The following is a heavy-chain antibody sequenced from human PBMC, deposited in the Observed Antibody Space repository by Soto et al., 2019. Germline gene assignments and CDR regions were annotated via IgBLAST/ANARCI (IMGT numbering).Heavy chain of an antibody. V-gene: IGHV3-48*03. J-gene: IGHJ3*02. Sequence: GGSLRLSCAASGFTFSSYEMNWVRQAPGKGLEWVSYISSSGSTIYYADSVKGRFTISRDNAKNSLYLQMNSLRAEDTAVYYCARDQWMYAFDIWGQGTMVTVSS. D-gene: IGHD5-12*01. CDR2: ISSSGSTI. CDR1: GFTFSSYE. CDR3: ARDQWMYAFDI.